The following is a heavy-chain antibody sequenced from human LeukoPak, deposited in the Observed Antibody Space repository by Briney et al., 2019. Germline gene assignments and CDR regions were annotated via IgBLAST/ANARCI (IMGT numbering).Heavy chain of an antibody. CDR3: TRDRDYYDSSGYFGY. V-gene: IGHV3-49*04. CDR1: GFTFSSYG. J-gene: IGHJ4*02. Sequence: PGGTLRLSCAASGFTFSSYGMSWVRQAPGKGLEWVGFIRSKAYGGTTEYAASVKGRFTISRDDSKSIAYLQMNSLKTEDTAVYYCTRDRDYYDSSGYFGYWGQGTLVTVSS. D-gene: IGHD3-22*01. CDR2: IRSKAYGGTT.